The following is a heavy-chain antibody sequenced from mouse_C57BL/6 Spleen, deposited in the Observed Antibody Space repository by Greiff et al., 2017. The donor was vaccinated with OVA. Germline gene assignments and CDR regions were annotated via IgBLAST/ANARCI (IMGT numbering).Heavy chain of an antibody. CDR1: VYTFTDYT. CDR2: INPNNGGT. D-gene: IGHD2-2*01. V-gene: IGHV1-22*01. CDR3: AIWLRDY. J-gene: IGHJ2*01. Sequence: EVQLQQSGPELVKPGASVKMSCKASVYTFTDYTMHLVKQRHGKSLEWIGYINPNNGGTSYNQKFKCKATLTVNKSSSTAYMELRSLTAEDSAVYYCAIWLRDYWGQGTTLTVSS.